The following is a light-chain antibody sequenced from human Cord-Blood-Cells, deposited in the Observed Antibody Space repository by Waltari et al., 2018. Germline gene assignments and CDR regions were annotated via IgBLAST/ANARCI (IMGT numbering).Light chain of an antibody. CDR2: DVS. V-gene: IGLV2-14*01. CDR3: SSYTSSSTYV. J-gene: IGLJ1*01. Sequence: QSALTQPASVSGSPGQSITISCTGTSSDVGGYNYVSWYQQTQGKASKLMIYDVSNRPSGVSNRFSGSKSSKTASLTISGRQAEDEADYYCSSYTSSSTYVFGTGTNVTVL. CDR1: SSDVGGYNY.